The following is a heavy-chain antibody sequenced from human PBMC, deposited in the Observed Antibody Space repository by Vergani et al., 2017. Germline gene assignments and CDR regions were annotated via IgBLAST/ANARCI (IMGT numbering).Heavy chain of an antibody. J-gene: IGHJ4*02. Sequence: EVQLLESGGNLVQPGGSLRLSCAASGFTFTNFAMTWVRQAPGEGLEWVSAISGSGGSTYYADSVKGRFTISRDNSKNTLYLQMNSLRAEDTAVYYCAELYGDDGYSPFWGQGTLVTVSS. V-gene: IGHV3-23*01. CDR1: GFTFTNFA. CDR2: ISGSGGST. D-gene: IGHD5-18*01. CDR3: AELYGDDGYSPF.